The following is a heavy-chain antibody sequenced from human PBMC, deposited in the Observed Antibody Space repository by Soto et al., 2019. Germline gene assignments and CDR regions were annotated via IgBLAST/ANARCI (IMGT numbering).Heavy chain of an antibody. CDR2: IKSKTDGGTT. CDR1: GFTFSNAW. CDR3: STFYGYYEGDFDS. V-gene: IGHV3-15*01. D-gene: IGHD4-17*01. Sequence: EVQLVESGGGLVKPGGSLRLSCAASGFTFSNAWMSWVRQAPGKGLEWVGRIKSKTDGGTTDYAAPVKGRFTISRDDSKNTLYLQMNSLKTEDTAVYDCSTFYGYYEGDFDSWGQGTLVTVSS. J-gene: IGHJ4*02.